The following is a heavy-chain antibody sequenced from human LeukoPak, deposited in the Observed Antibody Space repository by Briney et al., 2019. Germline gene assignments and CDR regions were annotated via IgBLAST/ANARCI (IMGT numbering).Heavy chain of an antibody. D-gene: IGHD6-6*01. Sequence: ASVKVSCKASGYTFTSYGISWVRQAPGQGLEWMGWISAYNGNTNYAQKLQGRVTMTRDTSISTAYMELSRLRSDDTAVYYCARVHDSSSSYINFDYWGQGTLVTVSS. V-gene: IGHV1-18*01. CDR3: ARVHDSSSSYINFDY. CDR1: GYTFTSYG. J-gene: IGHJ4*02. CDR2: ISAYNGNT.